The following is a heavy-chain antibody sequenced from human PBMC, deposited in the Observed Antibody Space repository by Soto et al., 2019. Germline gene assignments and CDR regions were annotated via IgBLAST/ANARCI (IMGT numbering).Heavy chain of an antibody. CDR2: INPSGGST. CDR3: ASQGGGSGSYYRAHYYGMDV. CDR1: GYTFTSYY. Sequence: ASVKVSCKASGYTFTSYYMHWVRQAPGQGLEWMGIINPSGGSTSYAQKFQGRVTMTRDTSTSTVYMELSSLRSEDTAVYYCASQGGGSGSYYRAHYYGMDVWGQGTTVTVSS. D-gene: IGHD3-10*01. J-gene: IGHJ6*02. V-gene: IGHV1-46*01.